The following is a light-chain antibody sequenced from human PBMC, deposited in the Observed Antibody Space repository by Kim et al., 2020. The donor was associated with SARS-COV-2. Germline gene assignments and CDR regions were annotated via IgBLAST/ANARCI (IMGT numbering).Light chain of an antibody. V-gene: IGLV1-40*01. CDR1: SSNIGAGYD. CDR2: GNS. Sequence: QSVLTQPPSVSGAPGQRVTISCTGSSSNIGAGYDVHWYQQLPGTAPKLLIYGNSNRPSGVPDRFSGSESGTSASLAITGLQAEDEADYYCQSYDSSLSGSVVFGGGTQLYVL. CDR3: QSYDSSLSGSVV. J-gene: IGLJ2*01.